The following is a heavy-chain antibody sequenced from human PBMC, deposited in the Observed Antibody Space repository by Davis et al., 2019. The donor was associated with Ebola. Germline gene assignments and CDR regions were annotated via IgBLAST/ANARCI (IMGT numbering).Heavy chain of an antibody. Sequence: HSQTLSLTCAISGDSVSGKNGAWNWIRQSPSRGLELLGRTYYSSKWYYDYAVSVKSRITIYPDTSKNQFSLHLNSVTPEDTAVYHCARGWLRSGLDSWGQGTLVTVSS. CDR2: TYYSSKWYY. CDR3: ARGWLRSGLDS. V-gene: IGHV6-1*01. CDR1: GDSVSGKNGA. J-gene: IGHJ4*02. D-gene: IGHD5-12*01.